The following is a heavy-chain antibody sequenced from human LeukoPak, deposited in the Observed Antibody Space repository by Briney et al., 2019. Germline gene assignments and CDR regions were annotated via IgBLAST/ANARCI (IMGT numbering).Heavy chain of an antibody. CDR2: IWYDGSQK. CDR1: GFTFNSSV. J-gene: IGHJ4*02. V-gene: IGHV3-33*06. CDR3: AKADGHYYFDY. Sequence: GGSLRLSCAAPGFTFNSSVIHWVRQAPGKGLEWVAVIWYDGSQKYYRGSVKGRFTISRDNSKNTAYLQMNSLRVEDAAIYYCAKADGHYYFDYWGQGTLVTVSS. D-gene: IGHD5-24*01.